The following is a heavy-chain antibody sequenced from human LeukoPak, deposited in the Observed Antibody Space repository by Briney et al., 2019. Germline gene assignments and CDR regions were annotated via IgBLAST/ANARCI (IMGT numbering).Heavy chain of an antibody. CDR3: ARVYLERLTAGYFDH. V-gene: IGHV3-30*04. CDR1: GFTFSTCA. D-gene: IGHD2-8*01. J-gene: IGHJ4*02. CDR2: ISDDGRHN. Sequence: GGSLRLSCAASGFTFSTCAMNWVRQAPGKGLEWVAVISDDGRHNYYADSVKGRFTISRDNSKSTLYLQMNSLRDDDSAAYFCARVYLERLTAGYFDHWGQGTQVTVSP.